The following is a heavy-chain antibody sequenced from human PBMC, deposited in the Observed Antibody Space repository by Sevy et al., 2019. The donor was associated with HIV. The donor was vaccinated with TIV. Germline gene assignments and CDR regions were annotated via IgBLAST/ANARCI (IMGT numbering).Heavy chain of an antibody. Sequence: GGSLRLSCAASGFTFSSYSMNWVRQAPGKGLEWVSSISGSSTYIYYADSAKGRFTISRDNAKNSLYLHMNSLKAEDTAVYYCASGEYSRSPAEYFQHWGQGTLVTVSS. J-gene: IGHJ1*01. D-gene: IGHD6-6*01. CDR1: GFTFSSYS. V-gene: IGHV3-21*01. CDR2: ISGSSTYI. CDR3: ASGEYSRSPAEYFQH.